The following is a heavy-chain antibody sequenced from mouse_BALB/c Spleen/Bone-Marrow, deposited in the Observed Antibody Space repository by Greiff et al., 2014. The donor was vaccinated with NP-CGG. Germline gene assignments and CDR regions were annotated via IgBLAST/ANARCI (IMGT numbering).Heavy chain of an antibody. CDR3: ARLGIRSFDY. D-gene: IGHD3-1*01. CDR2: ILPGSGST. Sequence: QVHVKQSGADLMKPGASVKISCKATGYRFNSYWIEWVKQRPGHGLEWIGEILPGSGSTNFNEKFKGKATFTAYTSSNTAYMQISSLTSEDSAVYYCARLGIRSFDYWGQGTTLAVSS. CDR1: GYRFNSYW. V-gene: IGHV1-9*01. J-gene: IGHJ2*01.